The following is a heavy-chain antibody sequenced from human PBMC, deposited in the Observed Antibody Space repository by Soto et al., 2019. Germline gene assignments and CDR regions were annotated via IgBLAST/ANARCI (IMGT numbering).Heavy chain of an antibody. CDR2: ISSSSSYI. V-gene: IGHV3-21*01. CDR1: GFTFSSYS. CDR3: ARGTKFYCNNRVCPRGGDY. Sequence: GGSLRLSCAASGFTFSSYSMNWVRQAPGKGLEWVSSISSSSSYIYYADSVKGRFTISRDNAKNSLYLQMNSLRAEDTAVYYCARGTKFYCNNRVCPRGGDYWGQGTLVTFSS. J-gene: IGHJ4*02. D-gene: IGHD2-8*01.